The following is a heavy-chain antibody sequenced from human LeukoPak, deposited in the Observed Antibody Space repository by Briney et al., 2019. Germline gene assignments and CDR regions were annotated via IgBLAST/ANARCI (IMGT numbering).Heavy chain of an antibody. CDR2: IYTSGST. CDR1: GGSLSSYY. V-gene: IGHV4-4*07. CDR3: ARDIVVVTPHPNYYYYYYMDV. D-gene: IGHD3-22*01. J-gene: IGHJ6*03. Sequence: SETLSLTCTVSGGSLSSYYWSWIRQPAGKGLEWIGRIYTSGSTNYNPSLKSRVTMSVHTSKNQFSLKLSSVTAADTAVYYCARDIVVVTPHPNYYYYYYMDVWGKGATVTVSS.